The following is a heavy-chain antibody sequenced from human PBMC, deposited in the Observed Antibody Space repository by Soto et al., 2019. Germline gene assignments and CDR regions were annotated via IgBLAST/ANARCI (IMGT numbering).Heavy chain of an antibody. Sequence: SVKVSCKASGGTFSSYAISWVRQAPGQGLEWMGGIIPIFGTANYAQKFQGRVTITADESTSTAYMELGSLRSEDTAVYYCARAVTLYSSSWYFSWGQGTLVTVSS. J-gene: IGHJ4*02. CDR1: GGTFSSYA. D-gene: IGHD6-13*01. CDR2: IIPIFGTA. CDR3: ARAVTLYSSSWYFS. V-gene: IGHV1-69*13.